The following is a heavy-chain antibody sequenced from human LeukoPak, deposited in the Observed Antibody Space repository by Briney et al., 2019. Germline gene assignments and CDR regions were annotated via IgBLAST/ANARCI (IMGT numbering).Heavy chain of an antibody. V-gene: IGHV1-69*10. D-gene: IGHD6-13*01. CDR3: ARDLGAAADYYYYYGMDV. J-gene: IGHJ6*02. CDR1: GGTFISYT. Sequence: SVKVSCKASGGTFISYTVSWVRQAPGEGGEWMGRIIPILGITNYAQKFQGRVTITADKSTSTAYMELSSLRSEDTAVYYCARDLGAAADYYYYYGMDVWGQGTTVTVSS. CDR2: IIPILGIT.